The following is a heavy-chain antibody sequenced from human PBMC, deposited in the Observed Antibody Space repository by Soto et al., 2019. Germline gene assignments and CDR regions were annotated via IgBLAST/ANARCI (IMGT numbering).Heavy chain of an antibody. V-gene: IGHV1-3*01. D-gene: IGHD3-9*01. Sequence: QVQLVQSGAEVKKPGASVQVSCKTSGYTFTGYAIHWVRQAPGQRLEWMGWINSGNGNTKYSQKFQGRVTITRDTSANKVYRSLTSRRSENTALYSFAGVDSYPAFYVREVWAKGPRSPSP. CDR2: INSGNGNT. CDR3: AGVDSYPAFYVREV. CDR1: GYTFTGYA. J-gene: IGHJ6*02.